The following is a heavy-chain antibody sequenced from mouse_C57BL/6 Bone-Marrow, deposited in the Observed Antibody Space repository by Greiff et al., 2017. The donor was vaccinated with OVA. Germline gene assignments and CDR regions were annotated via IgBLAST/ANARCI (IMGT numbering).Heavy chain of an antibody. Sequence: ESGPGLVKPSQSLSLTCSVTGYSITSGYYWNWIRQFPGNKLEWMGYISYDGSNNYNPSLKNRISITRDTSKNQFFLKLNSVTTEDPATYYCARDPYYGSSYGAMDYWGQGTSVTVSS. CDR1: GYSITSGYY. J-gene: IGHJ4*01. D-gene: IGHD1-1*01. CDR2: ISYDGSN. CDR3: ARDPYYGSSYGAMDY. V-gene: IGHV3-6*01.